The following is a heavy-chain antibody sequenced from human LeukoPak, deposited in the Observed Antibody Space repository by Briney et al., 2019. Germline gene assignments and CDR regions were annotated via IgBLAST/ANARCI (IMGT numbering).Heavy chain of an antibody. D-gene: IGHD3-22*01. J-gene: IGHJ3*02. CDR2: INPNSGGT. CDR1: GYTFTGYY. Sequence: ASVKVSCKASGYTFTGYYMRWVRQAPGQGLEWMGWINPNSGGTNYAQKFQGRVTMTRDTSISTAYMELSRLRSDDTAVYYCARDENYYDSSATIGNDAFDIWGQGTMVTVSS. CDR3: ARDENYYDSSATIGNDAFDI. V-gene: IGHV1-2*02.